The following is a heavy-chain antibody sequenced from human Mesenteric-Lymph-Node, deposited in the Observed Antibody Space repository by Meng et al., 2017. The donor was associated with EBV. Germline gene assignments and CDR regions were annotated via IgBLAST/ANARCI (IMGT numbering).Heavy chain of an antibody. Sequence: QVQLQQSGPGLGKPSXXLPLTXAISGDSVSSNSAAWNWIRQSPSRGLEWLGRTYYRSKWYNDYAVSVKSRITINPDTSKNQFSLQLNSVTPEDTAVYYCARGATSVFDLWGRGTMVTVSA. CDR3: ARGATSVFDL. J-gene: IGHJ2*01. CDR2: TYYRSKWYN. CDR1: GDSVSSNSAA. V-gene: IGHV6-1*01.